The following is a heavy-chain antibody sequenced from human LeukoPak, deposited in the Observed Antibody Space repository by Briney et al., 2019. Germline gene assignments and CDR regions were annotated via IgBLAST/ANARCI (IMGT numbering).Heavy chain of an antibody. CDR1: GGSISSSYYY. Sequence: SETLSLTCTVSGGSISSSYYYWGWIRQPPGKGLEWIGSIYYSGNTHYNPSLKSRLTISVDTSKNQFSLKLSSVTAADTAVYYCARHSHYFDNSGYYYYFDYWGQGTLVAVSS. CDR2: IYYSGNT. J-gene: IGHJ4*02. D-gene: IGHD3-22*01. CDR3: ARHSHYFDNSGYYYYFDY. V-gene: IGHV4-39*01.